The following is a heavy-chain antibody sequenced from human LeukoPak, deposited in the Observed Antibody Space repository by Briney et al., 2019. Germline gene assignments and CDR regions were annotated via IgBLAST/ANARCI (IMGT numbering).Heavy chain of an antibody. CDR2: IRYDGSNK. CDR3: AKDRDYGELGAFDI. CDR1: GFTFSSYG. J-gene: IGHJ3*02. D-gene: IGHD4-17*01. Sequence: GGSLRLSCAASGFTFSSYGMYWVRQAPGKGLEWVAFIRYDGSNKYYADSVKGRFTISRDNSKNTLYLQMNSLRAEDTAVYYCAKDRDYGELGAFDIWGQGTMVTVSS. V-gene: IGHV3-30*02.